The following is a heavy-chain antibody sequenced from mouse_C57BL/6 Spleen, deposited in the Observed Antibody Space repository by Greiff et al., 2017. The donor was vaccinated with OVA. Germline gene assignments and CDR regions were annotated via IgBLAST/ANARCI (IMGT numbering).Heavy chain of an antibody. J-gene: IGHJ3*01. V-gene: IGHV3-6*01. CDR2: ISYDGSN. D-gene: IGHD3-2*02. CDR3: ARVGSSGPFAY. CDR1: GYSITSGYY. Sequence: EVQLQESGPGLVKPSQSLSLTCSVTGYSITSGYYWNWIRQFPGNKLEWMGYISYDGSNNYNPSLKNRISITRDTSKNQFFLKLNSVTTEDTATYYCARVGSSGPFAYWGQGTLVTVSA.